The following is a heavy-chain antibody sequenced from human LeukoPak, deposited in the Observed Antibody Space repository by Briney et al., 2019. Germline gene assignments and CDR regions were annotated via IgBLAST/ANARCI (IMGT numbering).Heavy chain of an antibody. CDR2: IYSGGST. Sequence: PGGSLRLSCAASGFTVSSNYMSWVRQAPGKGLEWVSVIYSGGSTYYADSVKGRFTISRDNSKNTLYLQMNSLRAEDTAVYYCARSSMVRGVNLSRFYFDYWGQGTLVTVSS. V-gene: IGHV3-53*01. J-gene: IGHJ4*02. CDR3: ARSSMVRGVNLSRFYFDY. D-gene: IGHD3-10*01. CDR1: GFTVSSNY.